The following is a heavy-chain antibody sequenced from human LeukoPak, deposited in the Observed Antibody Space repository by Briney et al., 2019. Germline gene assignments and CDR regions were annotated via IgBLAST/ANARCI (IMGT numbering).Heavy chain of an antibody. CDR1: GGSISSSNSY. V-gene: IGHV4-39*07. CDR2: VYYSGST. D-gene: IGHD6-19*01. Sequence: MASETLSLTCSVSGGSISSSNSYWGWIRQPPGKGLEWIGSVYYSGSTYYNPSLKSRVTISVDTSKNQFSLKLSSVTAADTAVYYCARAPVAGNSAYDYWGQGTLVTVSS. CDR3: ARAPVAGNSAYDY. J-gene: IGHJ4*02.